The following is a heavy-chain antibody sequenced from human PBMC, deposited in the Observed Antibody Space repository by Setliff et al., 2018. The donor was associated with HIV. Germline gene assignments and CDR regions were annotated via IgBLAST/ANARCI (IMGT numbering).Heavy chain of an antibody. CDR1: GYTFTSYY. CDR3: ARGGPARVALLYWFDP. V-gene: IGHV1-46*01. Sequence: ASVKVSCKASGYTFTSYYMHWVRQAPGQGLEWMGIINPSGGRTTYAQKFQGRVTMTRDTSTSTVYMELSSLRSEDTAVYFCARGGPARVALLYWFDPWGQGTLVTVSS. CDR2: INPSGGRT. J-gene: IGHJ5*02. D-gene: IGHD2-21*01.